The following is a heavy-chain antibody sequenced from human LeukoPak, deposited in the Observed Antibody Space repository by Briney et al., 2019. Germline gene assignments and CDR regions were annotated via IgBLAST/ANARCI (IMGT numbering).Heavy chain of an antibody. CDR3: ARVARWFGELINAFDI. J-gene: IGHJ3*02. CDR2: IYYSGST. Sequence: SETLFLTCTVSGGSISSFYWTWIRQPPGKGLEWIGYIYYSGSTNYNPSLKSRVTISVDTSMNQFSLKLSSVTAADTAVYYCARVARWFGELINAFDIWGQGTMVTVSS. D-gene: IGHD3-10*01. CDR1: GGSISSFY. V-gene: IGHV4-59*01.